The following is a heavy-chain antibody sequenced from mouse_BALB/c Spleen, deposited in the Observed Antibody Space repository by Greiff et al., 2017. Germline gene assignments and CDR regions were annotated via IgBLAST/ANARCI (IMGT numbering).Heavy chain of an antibody. Sequence: VQLQQSGAELVRPGASVTLSCKASGYTFTDYEMHWVKQTPVHGLEWIGAIDPETGGTAYNQKFKGKATLTADKSSSTAYMELRSLTSEDSAVYYCTNYYGGRYFDVWGAGTTVTVSS. CDR1: GYTFTDYE. CDR3: TNYYGGRYFDV. CDR2: IDPETGGT. J-gene: IGHJ1*01. D-gene: IGHD1-1*01. V-gene: IGHV1-15*01.